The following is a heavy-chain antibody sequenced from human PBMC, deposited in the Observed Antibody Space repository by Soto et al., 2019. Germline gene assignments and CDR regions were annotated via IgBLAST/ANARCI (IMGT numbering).Heavy chain of an antibody. CDR3: ASDSFNGYSNDAFYI. Sequence: PSQTLSLTCAISGDSVSSNSAAWNWIRQSPSRGLEWLGKTNYRSQWYAEYAVSVKSRITINPDTSKNQFSLQLTSVTPDDTAVYYCASDSFNGYSNDAFYICGQRTMVTVS. V-gene: IGHV6-1*01. J-gene: IGHJ3*02. CDR1: GDSVSSNSAA. D-gene: IGHD3-22*01. CDR2: TNYRSQWYA.